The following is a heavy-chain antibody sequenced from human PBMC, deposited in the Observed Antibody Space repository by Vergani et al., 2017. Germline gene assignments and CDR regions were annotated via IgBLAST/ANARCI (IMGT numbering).Heavy chain of an antibody. D-gene: IGHD3-10*01. Sequence: QITLKESGPALVKPTQTLTLTCTFSGFSLSTAGVGVGWIRQPPGKALEWLALIYWNDDKRYSPSLTSRLTITTDTSKNHVVLTMTNMDPVDTATYYCAHVWFGEVFFDYWGQGTLVTVSS. CDR3: AHVWFGEVFFDY. J-gene: IGHJ4*02. CDR1: GFSLSTAGVG. V-gene: IGHV2-5*01. CDR2: IYWNDDK.